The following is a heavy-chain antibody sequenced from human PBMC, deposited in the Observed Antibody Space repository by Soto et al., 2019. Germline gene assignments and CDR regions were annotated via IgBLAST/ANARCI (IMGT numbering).Heavy chain of an antibody. CDR2: IYYSGAT. CDR1: GGSISSYY. CDR3: ARVGRVVDAFDI. D-gene: IGHD3-3*01. V-gene: IGHV4-59*01. J-gene: IGHJ3*02. Sequence: QVQLQESGPGLVKPSETLSLTCTVSGGSISSYYWSWIRQPPGKGLEWIGYIYYSGATNYNPSLKSRVTISVDTSKNQFSLKLSSVTAADTAVYYCARVGRVVDAFDIWGQGTMVTVSS.